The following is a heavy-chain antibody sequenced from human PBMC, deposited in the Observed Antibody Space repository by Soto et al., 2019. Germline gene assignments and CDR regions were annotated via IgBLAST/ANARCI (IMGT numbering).Heavy chain of an antibody. CDR2: VDPRDGST. D-gene: IGHD3-3*01. Sequence: QVQLVQSGAEMKRPGASVILSCKASGYIFTTYSIHWVRQTAGQGLEWMAKVDPRDGSTGYAQKFRGGVAMAGKTSTGTVSMEVSSLKSDDTATYYCATVRSGGREFDYGGQGTQVSVSS. V-gene: IGHV1-46*01. CDR1: GYIFTTYS. J-gene: IGHJ4*02. CDR3: ATVRSGGREFDY.